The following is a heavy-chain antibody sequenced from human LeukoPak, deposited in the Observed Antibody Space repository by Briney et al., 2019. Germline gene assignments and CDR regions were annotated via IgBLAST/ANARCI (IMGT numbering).Heavy chain of an antibody. V-gene: IGHV4-28*03. CDR3: ARVSRGGRYCTNGVCFYNWFDP. CDR2: IYYSGST. J-gene: IGHJ5*02. CDR1: GYSISSNNW. Sequence: IPSDTLSLTCAVSGYSISSNNWWAWIRQPPGKGLEWIGYIYYSGSTYYNPSLKSRVTISVDTSKNQFSLKLSSVTAADTAVYYCARVSRGGRYCTNGVCFYNWFDPWGQGTLVTVSS. D-gene: IGHD2-8*01.